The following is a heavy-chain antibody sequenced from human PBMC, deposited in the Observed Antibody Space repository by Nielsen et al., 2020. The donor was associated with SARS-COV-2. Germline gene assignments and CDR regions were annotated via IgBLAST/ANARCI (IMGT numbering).Heavy chain of an antibody. CDR3: ARDVNLTGYYSY. V-gene: IGHV1-46*01. J-gene: IGHJ4*02. D-gene: IGHD3-9*01. CDR1: GYTFTSYG. Sequence: ASVKVSCKASGYTFTSYGISWVRQAPGQGLEWMGAINPSGGSTSYAQKFQGRVTMTRDTSTSTVYMELSSLRSEDTAVYYCARDVNLTGYYSYWGQGTLVTVSS. CDR2: INPSGGST.